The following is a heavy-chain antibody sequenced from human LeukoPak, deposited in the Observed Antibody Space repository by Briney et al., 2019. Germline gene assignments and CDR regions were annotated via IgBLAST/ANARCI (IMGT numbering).Heavy chain of an antibody. CDR3: ARDILTGSQSRFQH. D-gene: IGHD3-9*01. V-gene: IGHV3-48*04. J-gene: IGHJ1*01. CDR2: ISSSSSTI. Sequence: PGGSLRLSCAASGFTFSSCSMTWVRQAPGKGLEWVSYISSSSSTIYYADSVKGRFTISRDNAKNSLYLQMNSLRAEDTAVYYCARDILTGSQSRFQHWGQGTLVTVSS. CDR1: GFTFSSCS.